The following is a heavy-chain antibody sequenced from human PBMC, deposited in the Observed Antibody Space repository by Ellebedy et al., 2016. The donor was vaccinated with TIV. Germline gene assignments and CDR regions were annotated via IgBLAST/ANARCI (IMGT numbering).Heavy chain of an antibody. CDR2: IYPGDSDT. Sequence: GGSLKISCKGSGYSFTNYWIGWVRQMPGKGLDWMGSIYPGDSDTRYSPSFQGQFTISSEKYISTAYLQWSSLKASSTAMYYCASAKYYGSGTYAHYLDYWGQGTLVTVSS. CDR3: ASAKYYGSGTYAHYLDY. D-gene: IGHD3-10*01. CDR1: GYSFTNYW. V-gene: IGHV5-51*01. J-gene: IGHJ4*02.